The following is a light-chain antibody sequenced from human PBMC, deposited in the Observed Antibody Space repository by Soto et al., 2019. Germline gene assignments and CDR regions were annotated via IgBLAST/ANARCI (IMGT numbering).Light chain of an antibody. CDR2: DAS. V-gene: IGKV1-5*01. Sequence: IVLTPAPSTLSASILYRVAITCRASQSIKNWLAWYQQKPGTAPKFLIYDASSLETGVPSRFSGSGSGTEFTLTISRLQTDDFATYYCQQYNSYGTFGPGTKVDIK. J-gene: IGKJ1*01. CDR1: QSIKNW. CDR3: QQYNSYGT.